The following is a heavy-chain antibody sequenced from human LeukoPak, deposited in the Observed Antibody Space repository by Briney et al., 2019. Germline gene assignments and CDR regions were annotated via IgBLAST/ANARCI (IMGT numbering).Heavy chain of an antibody. CDR2: IKQDGSEK. V-gene: IGHV3-7*03. Sequence: GGSLRLSCAASGFTFSGYWMSWVRQAPGKGLEWVANIKQDGSEKYYVDSVKGRFTISRDNAKNSLYLQMNSLRSEDTAVYYCAREGGPLDFSVVPAAMYGMDVWGQGTTVTVSS. CDR1: GFTFSGYW. D-gene: IGHD2-2*01. J-gene: IGHJ6*02. CDR3: AREGGPLDFSVVPAAMYGMDV.